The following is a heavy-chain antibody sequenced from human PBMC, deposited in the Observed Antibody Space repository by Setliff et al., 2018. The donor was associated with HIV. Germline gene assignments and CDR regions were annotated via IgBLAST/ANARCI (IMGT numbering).Heavy chain of an antibody. J-gene: IGHJ4*02. CDR3: ARSIIRPYSSGWPWYFDY. D-gene: IGHD6-19*01. V-gene: IGHV3-48*01. CDR1: GFDFSSSQ. Sequence: GGSLRLSCAASGFDFSSSQFNWVRQAPGKGLEWVSYISFGSRAIYYADSVKGRFTISRDDAKNSVFLHMNSLRAEDTAVYYCARSIIRPYSSGWPWYFDYWGQGTLVTVSS. CDR2: ISFGSRAI.